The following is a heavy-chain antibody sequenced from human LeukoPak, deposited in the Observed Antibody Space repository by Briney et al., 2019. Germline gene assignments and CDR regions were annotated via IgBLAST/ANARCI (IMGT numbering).Heavy chain of an antibody. CDR2: MNIDGSQK. J-gene: IGHJ4*02. CDR3: ARDPGWGALDY. D-gene: IGHD3-16*01. Sequence: GGSLRLSCAASGFTVSSSYMTWVRQTPGKGLEWVANMNIDGSQKYPGDSVEGRFSISRDNVKNTLYLQINSLRIEDTAVYYCARDPGWGALDYWGQGALVIVSS. V-gene: IGHV3-7*03. CDR1: GFTVSSSY.